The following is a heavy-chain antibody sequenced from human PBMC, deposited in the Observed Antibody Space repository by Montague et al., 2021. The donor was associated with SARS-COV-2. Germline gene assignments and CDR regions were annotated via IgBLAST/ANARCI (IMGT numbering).Heavy chain of an antibody. J-gene: IGHJ5*02. Sequence: SETLSLTCTVSGGSIGSSSYYWGWIRQPPGKGLEWIGNIYYSGSTYYNPSLKSRVTISVDTSKNQFSLKLSSVTAADTAVYYCARQKMGSVTIFGVVMHDRWLDPWGQGTLVTVSS. V-gene: IGHV4-39*01. CDR2: IYYSGST. CDR1: GGSIGSSSYY. D-gene: IGHD3-3*01. CDR3: ARQKMGSVTIFGVVMHDRWLDP.